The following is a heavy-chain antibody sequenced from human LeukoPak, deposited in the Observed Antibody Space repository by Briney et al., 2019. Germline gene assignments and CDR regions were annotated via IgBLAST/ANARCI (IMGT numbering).Heavy chain of an antibody. V-gene: IGHV1-2*02. CDR2: INPDNGGT. CDR3: ARAMSRKDVDY. J-gene: IGHJ4*02. Sequence: GASVKVSCKTSGYTFPDYYIHWVRQAPGQGLGWMGWINPDNGGTNYAQKFQGRVTMTGDTSISTAYMELSRLTSDDTALYYCARAMSRKDVDYWAQGTLVTVSS. CDR1: GYTFPDYY.